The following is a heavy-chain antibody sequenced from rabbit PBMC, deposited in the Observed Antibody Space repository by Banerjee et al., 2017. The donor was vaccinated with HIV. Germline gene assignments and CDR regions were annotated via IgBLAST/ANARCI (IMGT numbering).Heavy chain of an antibody. J-gene: IGHJ2*01. Sequence: AKGRFTISRSTSLNTADLKMTSLTAADTATYFCARGYPGSTYYKPFDLWGQGTLVTVS. D-gene: IGHD8-1*01. CDR3: ARGYPGSTYYKPFDL. V-gene: IGHV1S43*01.